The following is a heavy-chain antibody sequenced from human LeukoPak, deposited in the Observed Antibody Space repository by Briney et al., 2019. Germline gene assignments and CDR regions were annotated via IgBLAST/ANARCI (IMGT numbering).Heavy chain of an antibody. J-gene: IGHJ4*02. CDR3: AKDLTTSTWYGPSWDF. V-gene: IGHV3-23*01. CDR1: GFTFSHYT. CDR2: ISGSAGST. D-gene: IGHD6-13*01. Sequence: PGGSLRLSCAASGFTFSHYTMSWVRQAPGKGLEWVSTISGSAGSTYYADSVKGRFTISRDNSKNTLYLLMNSLRVEDTALYYCAKDLTTSTWYGPSWDFWGQGTLVTVSS.